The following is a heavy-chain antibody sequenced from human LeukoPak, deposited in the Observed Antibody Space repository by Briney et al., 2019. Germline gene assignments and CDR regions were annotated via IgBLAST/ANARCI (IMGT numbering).Heavy chain of an antibody. CDR1: GDSISNGAYY. CDR3: ARSSWGGYYGVGF. V-gene: IGHV4-30-2*01. CDR2: IYHTGST. D-gene: IGHD3-10*01. Sequence: PSQTLSLTCTVSGDSISNGAYYWGWIRQPPGKGLEFVGYIYHTGSTSYNPSLQSRATMAVDRSKNQLSLKLTSVTATDTAVYYCARSSWGGYYGVGFWGQGTLVTVSS. J-gene: IGHJ4*02.